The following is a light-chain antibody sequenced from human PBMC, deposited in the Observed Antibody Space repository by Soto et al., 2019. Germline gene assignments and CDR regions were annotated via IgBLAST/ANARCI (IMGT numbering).Light chain of an antibody. Sequence: QSVLTQPPSASGTPGQRVTISCSGSSSNIGSNYVYWYQQLPGTAPKLLIYRNNQRASGVPDRFSGSKSGTSASLAISGLRSEDEGDYYCAAWDDSLSGGVFGGGTKLTVL. V-gene: IGLV1-47*01. CDR1: SSNIGSNY. CDR3: AAWDDSLSGGV. CDR2: RNN. J-gene: IGLJ3*02.